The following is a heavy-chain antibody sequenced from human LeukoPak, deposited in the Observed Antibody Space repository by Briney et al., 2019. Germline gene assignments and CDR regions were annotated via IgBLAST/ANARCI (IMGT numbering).Heavy chain of an antibody. CDR1: GYTLTELS. D-gene: IGHD6-19*01. CDR2: FDPEDGET. J-gene: IGHJ4*02. CDR3: ATQGGVRIAVAGTWVY. V-gene: IGHV1-24*01. Sequence: ASVKVSCKVSGYTLTELSMHWVRQAPGKGLEWMGGFDPEDGETIYAQKFQGRVTMTEDTSTDTAYMELSSLRSEDTAVYYCATQGGVRIAVAGTWVYWSQGTLVTVSS.